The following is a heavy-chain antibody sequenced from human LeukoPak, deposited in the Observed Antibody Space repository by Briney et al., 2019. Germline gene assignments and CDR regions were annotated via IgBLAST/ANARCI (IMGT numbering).Heavy chain of an antibody. J-gene: IGHJ4*02. CDR3: AREVRPPQTSIDY. CDR1: GGTFSSYA. CDR2: IIPILGIA. Sequence: ASVKVSCKASGGTFSSYAISWVRQAPGQGLEWMGRIIPILGIANYAQKFQGRVTITADKSTSTAYMELSSLRSEDTAVYYCAREVRPPQTSIDYWGQGTLVTVSS. V-gene: IGHV1-69*04.